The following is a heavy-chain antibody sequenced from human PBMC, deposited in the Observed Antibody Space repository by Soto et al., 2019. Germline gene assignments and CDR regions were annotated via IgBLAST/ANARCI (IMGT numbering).Heavy chain of an antibody. V-gene: IGHV3-30-3*01. D-gene: IGHD4-17*01. CDR1: GFTFSSST. Sequence: QVQLVESGGGVVQPGRSLRLSCAASGFTFSSSTMHWVRQAPGKGLEWVAVISYDGSSKYYSDSVKGRFTISRDNSKDTLYLQMNSLRADDTAVYYCARLVYGDYFIDYWGQGTLVTVSS. CDR2: ISYDGSSK. J-gene: IGHJ4*02. CDR3: ARLVYGDYFIDY.